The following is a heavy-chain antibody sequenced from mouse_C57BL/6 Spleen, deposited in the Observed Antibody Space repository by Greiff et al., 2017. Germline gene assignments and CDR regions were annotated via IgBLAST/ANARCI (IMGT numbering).Heavy chain of an antibody. J-gene: IGHJ4*01. CDR1: GFTFSDYY. D-gene: IGHD1-1*01. CDR3: ARDMGYYYGSSYAMDY. V-gene: IGHV5-16*01. CDR2: INYDGSST. Sequence: EVKVVESEGGLVQPGSSMKLSCTASGFTFSDYYMAWVRQVPEKGLEWVANINYDGSSTYYLDSLKSRFIISRDNAKNILYLQMSSLKSEDTATYYCARDMGYYYGSSYAMDYWGQGTSVTVSS.